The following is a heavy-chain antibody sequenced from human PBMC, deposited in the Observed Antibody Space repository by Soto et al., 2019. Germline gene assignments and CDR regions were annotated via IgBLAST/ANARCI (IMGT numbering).Heavy chain of an antibody. CDR1: GYTFTSYH. CDR2: ISAYNTNR. J-gene: IGHJ4*02. Sequence: QVQLVQSGAAVKKPGASVKVSCKTSGYTFTSYHISWVRQAPGQGLDGMGWISAYNTNRNYAQKFQGRVTMTTDTLTRTAYMELRSLRSDDTAVYYCARDTPPTDYWGQGTLVTVSS. CDR3: ARDTPPTDY. V-gene: IGHV1-18*01.